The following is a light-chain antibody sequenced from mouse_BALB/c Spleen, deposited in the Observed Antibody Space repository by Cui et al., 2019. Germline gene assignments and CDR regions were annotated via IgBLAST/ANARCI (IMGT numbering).Light chain of an antibody. CDR3: QQHNEYPLT. J-gene: IGKJ4*01. CDR2: SGS. Sequence: DVQITPSPSYLAASPGETITINCRASKSISKYLAWYQEKPGKTNKLLIYSGSTLQSGIPSRFSGSGSGTDFTLTIRSLEPEDFAMYYCQQHNEYPLTFGSGTKLEIK. V-gene: IGKV16-104*01. CDR1: KSISKY.